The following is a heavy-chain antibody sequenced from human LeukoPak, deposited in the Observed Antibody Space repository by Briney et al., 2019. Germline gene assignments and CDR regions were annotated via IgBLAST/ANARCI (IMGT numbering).Heavy chain of an antibody. Sequence: GGSLRLSCAASGFTFSSYEMNWVRQAPGKGLEWVSYISSSGSTIYYADSVKGRFTISRDNAKNSLYLQMNSLRAEDTVVYYCARAYYYGSGSDWGQGTLVTVSS. CDR1: GFTFSSYE. CDR2: ISSSGSTI. V-gene: IGHV3-48*03. D-gene: IGHD3-10*01. CDR3: ARAYYYGSGSD. J-gene: IGHJ4*02.